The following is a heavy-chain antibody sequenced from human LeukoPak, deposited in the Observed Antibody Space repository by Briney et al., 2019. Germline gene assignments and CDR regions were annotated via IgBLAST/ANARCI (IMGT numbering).Heavy chain of an antibody. V-gene: IGHV1-8*02. CDR3: ARLVLGFFVNWFDP. Sequence: ASVKVSCKASGYIFTDYFMQWVRHAPGQGLEWMGWMNPNSGNTGYAQKFQGRVTMTRNTSISTAYMELSSLRSEDTAVYYCARLVLGFFVNWFDPWGQGTLVTVSS. D-gene: IGHD3-3*01. J-gene: IGHJ5*02. CDR2: MNPNSGNT. CDR1: GYIFTDYF.